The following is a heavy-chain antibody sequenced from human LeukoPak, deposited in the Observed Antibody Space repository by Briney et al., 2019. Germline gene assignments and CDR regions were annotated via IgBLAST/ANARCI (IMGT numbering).Heavy chain of an antibody. CDR1: GFTFSNYW. CDR2: INPGGSET. D-gene: IGHD5-18*01. V-gene: IGHV3-7*05. CDR3: AKTFTYGYDY. Sequence: GGSLRLSCAVSGFTFSNYWMTWVRKAPGKGLEWVANINPGGSETYHVDSVRGRFTISRDNAKNSLFLQMDSLRAEDTAVYYCAKTFTYGYDYLGQGTLVTVSS. J-gene: IGHJ4*02.